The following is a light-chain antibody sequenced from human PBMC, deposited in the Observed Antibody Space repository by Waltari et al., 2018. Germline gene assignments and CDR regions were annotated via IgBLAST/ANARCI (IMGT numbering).Light chain of an antibody. CDR3: QHYVRLPAT. CDR1: QSVSRA. CDR2: GAS. V-gene: IGKV3-20*01. J-gene: IGKJ1*01. Sequence: EIVLTQSPGTLSLSPGERATLSCWASQSVSRALVWYQQKPGQAPGLLSYGASTRAPGIPDRFSGSGSGTDFSLTINRLEPEDFAVYYCQHYVRLPATFGQGTKVEI.